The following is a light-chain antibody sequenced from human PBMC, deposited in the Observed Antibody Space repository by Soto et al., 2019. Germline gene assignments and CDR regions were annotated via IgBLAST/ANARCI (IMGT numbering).Light chain of an antibody. CDR3: SSYTSTSTPVV. V-gene: IGLV2-14*01. J-gene: IGLJ2*01. CDR1: SSDVGRYNY. Sequence: QSVLTQPASVSGYPGQSITISCTGTSSDVGRYNYISWYQQHPGKAPKLMIYDVSNRPSGIANRFSGSKSGNTASLTISGLQAEDEADYYCSSYTSTSTPVVFGGGTKLTVL. CDR2: DVS.